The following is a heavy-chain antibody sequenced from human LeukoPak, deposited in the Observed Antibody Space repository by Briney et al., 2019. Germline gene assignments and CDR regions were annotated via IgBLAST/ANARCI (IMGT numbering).Heavy chain of an antibody. J-gene: IGHJ5*02. CDR2: IETDGSST. D-gene: IGHD4-23*01. CDR1: GFTFSSYW. V-gene: IGHV3-74*01. Sequence: TGGSLRLSCAASGFTFSSYWMHWVRQAPGKGLVWVSRIETDGSSTTYADSVKGRFTISRDNAKNTLYLQMNSLRAEDTAVYYCARSSDYGGNWFGPWGQGTLVTVSS. CDR3: ARSSDYGGNWFGP.